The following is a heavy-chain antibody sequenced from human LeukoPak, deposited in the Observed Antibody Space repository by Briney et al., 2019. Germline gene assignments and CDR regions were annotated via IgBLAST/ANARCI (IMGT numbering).Heavy chain of an antibody. D-gene: IGHD1-26*01. V-gene: IGHV3-7*01. CDR1: GFTFSSYR. CDR3: ARDKPRGSYYGSIFDS. CDR2: IRDDGGEI. J-gene: IGHJ4*02. Sequence: GGSLRLSCEASGFTFSSYRMSWVRQAPGKGLEWVANIRDDGGEIYYVDSVKGRFTISRDNAKSSLFLQMNSLRAEDAAVYYCARDKPRGSYYGSIFDSWGQGTLVTVSS.